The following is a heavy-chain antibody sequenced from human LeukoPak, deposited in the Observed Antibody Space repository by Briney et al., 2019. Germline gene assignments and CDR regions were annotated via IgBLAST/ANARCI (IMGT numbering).Heavy chain of an antibody. CDR2: IYYSGST. V-gene: IGHV4-61*05. J-gene: IGHJ4*02. D-gene: IGHD6-13*01. Sequence: SETLSLTCTVSGGSISSSSYYWSWIRQPPGKGLEWIGYIYYSGSTNYNPSLKSRVTISVDTSKNQFSLKLSSVTAADTVVYYCARGGGGAAADFYWGQGTLVTVSS. CDR3: ARGGGGAAADFY. CDR1: GGSISSSSYY.